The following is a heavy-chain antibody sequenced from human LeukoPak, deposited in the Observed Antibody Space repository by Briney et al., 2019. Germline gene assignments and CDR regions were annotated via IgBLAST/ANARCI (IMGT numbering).Heavy chain of an antibody. Sequence: GGSLRLSCAASGFTFSNAWMSWVRQAPGKGLEWVGRIKSKTDGGTTDYAAPVKGRFTISRDDSKNTLYLQMNSLKTEDTAVYYCTTDPGTIFGVVHFDYWGQGTLVTVSS. J-gene: IGHJ4*02. CDR1: GFTFSNAW. CDR3: TTDPGTIFGVVHFDY. V-gene: IGHV3-15*01. D-gene: IGHD3-3*01. CDR2: IKSKTDGGTT.